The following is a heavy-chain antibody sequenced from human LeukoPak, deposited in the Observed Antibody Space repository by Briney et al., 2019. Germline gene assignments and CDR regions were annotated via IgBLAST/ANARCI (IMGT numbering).Heavy chain of an antibody. CDR3: ARAEPSPNTMVRGVPPEFDY. D-gene: IGHD3-10*01. V-gene: IGHV3-30*04. Sequence: GGSLRLSCAASGFTFSSYAIHWVRQAPGKGLEWVAVISHDGYHEHYADSVKGRFTLSRDNSKNTVFLQMSSLRAEDAAVYYCARAEPSPNTMVRGVPPEFDYWGQGTLVTVSS. CDR1: GFTFSSYA. CDR2: ISHDGYHE. J-gene: IGHJ4*02.